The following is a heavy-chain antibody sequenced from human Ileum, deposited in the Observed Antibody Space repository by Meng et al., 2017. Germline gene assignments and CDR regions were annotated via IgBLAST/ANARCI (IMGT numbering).Heavy chain of an antibody. CDR3: ARDRTSNYYDSSGYYPWYFDY. V-gene: IGHV1-18*01. D-gene: IGHD3-22*01. J-gene: IGHJ4*02. CDR2: ISAYNGNT. Sequence: VHLLQSGAEMRKPGASVKVSCETSGYTFTSYGINWVRQAPGQGLEWMGWISAYNGNTNYAQKLQGRVTMTTDTSTSTAYMELRSLRSDDTAVYYCARDRTSNYYDSSGYYPWYFDYWGQGTLVTVSS. CDR1: GYTFTSYG.